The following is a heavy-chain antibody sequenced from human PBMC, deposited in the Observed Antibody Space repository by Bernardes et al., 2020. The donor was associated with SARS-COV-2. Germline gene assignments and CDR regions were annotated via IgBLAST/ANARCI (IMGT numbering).Heavy chain of an antibody. Sequence: GGSLRLSCAASGFTFSTSWMHWVRQAPGKGLVWVARISPDGNTRGYADSVRGRFTISRDNAKNTLYLQMNSMRAEDTALYYCTRDFDWSTGYWGQGALVTVSS. V-gene: IGHV3-74*01. J-gene: IGHJ4*02. D-gene: IGHD3-9*01. CDR3: TRDFDWSTGY. CDR2: ISPDGNTR. CDR1: GFTFSTSW.